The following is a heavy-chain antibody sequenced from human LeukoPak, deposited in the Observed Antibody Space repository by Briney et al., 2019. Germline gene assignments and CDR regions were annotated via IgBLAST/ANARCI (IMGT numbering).Heavy chain of an antibody. V-gene: IGHV3-66*02. J-gene: IGHJ6*03. Sequence: GGSLRLSCAASGFTVSSNYMSWVRQAPGKGLEWVSVIYSGGSTYYADSVKGRFTISRDNAKNSLYLQMNSLRAEDTAVYYCARTGVAVDNYFYYYMDVWGKGTTVTVSS. CDR3: ARTGVAVDNYFYYYMDV. CDR2: IYSGGST. CDR1: GFTVSSNY. D-gene: IGHD6-19*01.